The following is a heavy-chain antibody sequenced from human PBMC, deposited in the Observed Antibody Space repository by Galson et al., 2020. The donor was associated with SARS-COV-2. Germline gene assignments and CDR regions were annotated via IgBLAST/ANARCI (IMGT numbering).Heavy chain of an antibody. CDR3: ARGPRFGELLSPLDY. CDR1: GFTFSTYA. D-gene: IGHD3-10*01. V-gene: IGHV3-30*04. CDR2: ISNDGRNR. J-gene: IGHJ4*02. Sequence: TGGSLRLSCAASGFTFSTYAMHWVRQAPGQGLEWVAVISNDGRNRYYADSVKGRFTISRDNSKNTLYVQMNSLRAEDTAVYYCARGPRFGELLSPLDYWCQGTLVTVSS.